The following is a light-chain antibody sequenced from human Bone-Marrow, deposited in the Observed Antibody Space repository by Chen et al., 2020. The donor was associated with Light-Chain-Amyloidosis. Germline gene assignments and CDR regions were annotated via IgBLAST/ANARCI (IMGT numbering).Light chain of an antibody. CDR2: SVS. J-gene: IGLJ1*01. CDR1: SGDFGTYNY. CDR3: SSFTSSSSYV. Sequence: QSALTQPASVSGSPGQSITISCTGTSGDFGTYNYVSWYQQHPGKAPKVMIYSVSNRPSGVSNRFSGSKSGNTASLTISGLQAEDEADYYCSSFTSSSSYVFGPGTKVTVL. V-gene: IGLV2-14*01.